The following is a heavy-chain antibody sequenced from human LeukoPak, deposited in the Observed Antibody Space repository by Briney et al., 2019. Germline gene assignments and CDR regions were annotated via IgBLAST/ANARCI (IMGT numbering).Heavy chain of an antibody. CDR2: ISAYNGNT. D-gene: IGHD3-22*01. J-gene: IGHJ4*02. CDR1: GYTCTSYG. CDR3: ARSPTYYYDSSGRIYFDY. Sequence: GASVKVSCKASGYTCTSYGISWVRQAPGQGLEWMGWISAYNGNTNYAQKLQGRVTMTTDTSTSTAYMELRSLRSDDTAVYYCARSPTYYYDSSGRIYFDYWGQGTLVTVSS. V-gene: IGHV1-18*01.